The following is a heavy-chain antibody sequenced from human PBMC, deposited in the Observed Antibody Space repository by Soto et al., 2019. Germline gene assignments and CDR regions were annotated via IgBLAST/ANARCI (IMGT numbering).Heavy chain of an antibody. V-gene: IGHV3-30*18. J-gene: IGHJ4*02. CDR1: GFTFSSYG. Sequence: QVQLVESGGGVVQPGRSLRLSCAASGFTFSSYGMHWVRQAPGKGLEWVAVISYDGSNKYYADSVKGRFTISRDNSKNTLYLQMNSLRAEDTAVYYCAQDLSSSGWPFEYWGQGTLVTVSS. D-gene: IGHD6-19*01. CDR2: ISYDGSNK. CDR3: AQDLSSSGWPFEY.